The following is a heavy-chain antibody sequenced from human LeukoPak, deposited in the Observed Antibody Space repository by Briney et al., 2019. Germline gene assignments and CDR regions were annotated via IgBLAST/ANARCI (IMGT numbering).Heavy chain of an antibody. CDR2: NNPNSGGT. J-gene: IGHJ3*02. CDR3: AREVAVADAFDI. Sequence: ASVKVSCKASGYTFTGYYMHWVRQAPGQGLEWMGWNNPNSGGTNYAQKFQGRVTMTRDTSISTAYMELSRLRSDDTAVYYCAREVAVADAFDIWGQGTMVTVSS. D-gene: IGHD6-19*01. CDR1: GYTFTGYY. V-gene: IGHV1-2*02.